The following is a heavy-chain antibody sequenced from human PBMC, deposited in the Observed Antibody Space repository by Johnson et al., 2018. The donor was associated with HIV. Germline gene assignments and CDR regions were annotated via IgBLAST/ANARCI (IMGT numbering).Heavy chain of an antibody. Sequence: EVQLVESGGGVVQPGGSLRLSCAASGFTFSRYDMHWVRQAPGKGLEYVSGITNGGSTYSADSVKGRFTISRDNSRNTLYLQMGSLRPEDMAVYYCARASALDIWGQGTMVTVSS. CDR3: ARASALDI. CDR1: GFTFSRYD. J-gene: IGHJ3*02. CDR2: ITNGGST. V-gene: IGHV3-64*07.